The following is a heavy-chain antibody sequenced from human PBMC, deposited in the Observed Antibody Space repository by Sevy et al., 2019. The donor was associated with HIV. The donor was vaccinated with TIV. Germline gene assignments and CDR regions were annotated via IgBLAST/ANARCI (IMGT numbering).Heavy chain of an antibody. CDR1: GYTFTSYD. V-gene: IGHV1-8*01. D-gene: IGHD3-3*01. CDR2: MNPNSGNT. J-gene: IGHJ5*02. Sequence: ASVKVSCKASGYTFTSYDINWVRQATGQGLEWMGWMNPNSGNTGYAQKFQGRVTMTRNTSISTAYMELSSLRSEDTAVYYCARGLDYDFWSGYYSGGDPFSEFDPWGQGTLVTVSS. CDR3: ARGLDYDFWSGYYSGGDPFSEFDP.